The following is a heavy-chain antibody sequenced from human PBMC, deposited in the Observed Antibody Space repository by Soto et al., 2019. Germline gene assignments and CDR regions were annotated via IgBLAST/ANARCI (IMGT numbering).Heavy chain of an antibody. V-gene: IGHV3-23*01. CDR3: AKDPTGTTRNFAY. CDR1: GFTFSSYA. CDR2: ISSSGGNT. D-gene: IGHD1-7*01. J-gene: IGHJ4*02. Sequence: GGSLRLSCAASGFTFSSYAMSWVRQAPGKGLEWLSAISSSGGNTYYADSVRGRFTISRDNSKNTLYLQMNNLSAEDTALYYCAKDPTGTTRNFAYWGQGTLVTVS.